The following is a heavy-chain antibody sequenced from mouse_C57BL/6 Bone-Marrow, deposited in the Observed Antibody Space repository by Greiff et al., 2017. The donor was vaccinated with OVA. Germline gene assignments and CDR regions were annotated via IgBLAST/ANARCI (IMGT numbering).Heavy chain of an antibody. J-gene: IGHJ3*01. V-gene: IGHV1-31*01. CDR2: IYPYNGVS. Sequence: VQLKESGPELVKPGASVKISCKASGYSFTGYYMHWVKQSPGNILDWIGYIYPYNGVSSYNQKFKGKATLTVDKSSSTAYMELRSLTSEDSAVYYGAREDSAGDGDYWGQGTLVTVSA. CDR1: GYSFTGYY. CDR3: AREDSAGDGDY. D-gene: IGHD3-2*02.